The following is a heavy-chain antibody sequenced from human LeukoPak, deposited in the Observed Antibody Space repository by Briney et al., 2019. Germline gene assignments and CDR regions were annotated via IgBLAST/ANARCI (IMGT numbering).Heavy chain of an antibody. J-gene: IGHJ4*02. D-gene: IGHD6-13*01. V-gene: IGHV3-21*01. CDR2: ISSSSSYI. Sequence: GGSLRLSCAASGFTFSTYTMNWVRQAPGKGLEWVSSISSSSSYIYYADSVKGRFTISRDNAKNSLYLQVNSLRAEDTAVYYCARGRRRIAAAGATPPAPYFDYWGQGTLVTFSS. CDR3: ARGRRRIAAAGATPPAPYFDY. CDR1: GFTFSTYT.